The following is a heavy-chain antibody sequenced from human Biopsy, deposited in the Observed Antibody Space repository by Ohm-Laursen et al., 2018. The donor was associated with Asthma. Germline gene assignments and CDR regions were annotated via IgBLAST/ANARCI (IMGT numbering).Heavy chain of an antibody. V-gene: IGHV4-31*03. Sequence: SQTLSLTCTVSGGSIKKEKKKRSWIRQHPVTGLEWIGYIYYSGSTYYNPSLKSRVSISLDTSKNQFSLSLTSVTAADTAVYYCARTTYGDDGFDPWGQGTLVTVSS. CDR2: IYYSGST. D-gene: IGHD4-17*01. J-gene: IGHJ5*02. CDR1: GGSIKKEKKK. CDR3: ARTTYGDDGFDP.